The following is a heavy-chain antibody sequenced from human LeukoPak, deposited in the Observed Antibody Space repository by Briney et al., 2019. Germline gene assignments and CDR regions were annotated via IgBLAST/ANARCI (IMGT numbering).Heavy chain of an antibody. CDR1: XFTFXXYA. J-gene: IGHJ4*02. Sequence: SXRLSXXXXXFTFXXYAMSWIRQAPGKGLEWVSYICSSGSTIYYADSVKGRFTISRDNAKNSLYLQMNSLRAEDTAVYYCARNYGDYFYFDYWGQGTLVTVSS. CDR3: ARNYGDYFYFDY. D-gene: IGHD4-17*01. CDR2: ICSSGSTI. V-gene: IGHV3-11*01.